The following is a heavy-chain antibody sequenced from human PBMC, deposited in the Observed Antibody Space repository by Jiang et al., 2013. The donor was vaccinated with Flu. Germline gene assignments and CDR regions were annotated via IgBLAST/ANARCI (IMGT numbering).Heavy chain of an antibody. J-gene: IGHJ4*02. CDR1: YSFTSYT. CDR3: VLAVPGMKNFDY. CDR2: FNAGNGNT. V-gene: IGHV1-3*01. D-gene: IGHD6-19*01. Sequence: YSFTSYTVHWVRQAPGQSLEWMGWFNAGNGNTKYSEKFQGRVTSTSDTSATTAYLELRSLRSEDTGIYYCVLAVPGMKNFDYWGQGTLVTVSS.